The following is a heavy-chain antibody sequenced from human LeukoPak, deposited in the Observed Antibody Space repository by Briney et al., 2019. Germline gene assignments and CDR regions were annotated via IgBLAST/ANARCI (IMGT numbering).Heavy chain of an antibody. V-gene: IGHV4-61*02. CDR3: ARTLEGFDP. J-gene: IGHJ5*02. Sequence: SQTLSLTCTVSGGSISSGSYYWSWIRQPAGKGLEWIGRICTSGSTNYNPSLKSRVTISVDTSKNQFSLKLSSVTAADTAVYYCARTLEGFDPWGQGTLVTVSS. CDR1: GGSISSGSYY. CDR2: ICTSGST.